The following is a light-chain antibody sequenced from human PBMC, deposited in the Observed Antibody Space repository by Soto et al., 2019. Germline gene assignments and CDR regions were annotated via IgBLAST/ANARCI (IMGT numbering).Light chain of an antibody. J-gene: IGLJ1*01. Sequence: QSVLTQPASVSGSPGQSITISCTGASTDVDGYDYVSWYQQHPGQAPELIIFDVNNRPSGVSSRFSGSKSGDTASLTISGLQAEDDAAYYCSSYTSSAPFYVFATGTKVTVL. CDR2: DVN. CDR3: SSYTSSAPFYV. CDR1: STDVDGYDY. V-gene: IGLV2-14*03.